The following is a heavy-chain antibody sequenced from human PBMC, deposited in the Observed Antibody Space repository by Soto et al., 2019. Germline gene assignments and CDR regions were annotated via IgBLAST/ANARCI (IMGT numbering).Heavy chain of an antibody. V-gene: IGHV4-59*08. CDR1: GGSISSYY. CDR2: IYYSGST. J-gene: IGHJ5*02. Sequence: PSETLSLTCTVSGGSISSYYWSWIRQPPGKGLEWIGYIYYSGSTNYNPSLKSRVTISVDTSKNQFSLKLSSVTAADTAVYYCARLEYSSSWYPNWFDPWGQGTLVTVSS. D-gene: IGHD6-13*01. CDR3: ARLEYSSSWYPNWFDP.